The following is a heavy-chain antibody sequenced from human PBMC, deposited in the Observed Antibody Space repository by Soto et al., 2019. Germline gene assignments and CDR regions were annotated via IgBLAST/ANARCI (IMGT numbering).Heavy chain of an antibody. V-gene: IGHV1-69*13. CDR3: ARDHPPYCSGGSCYPYC. D-gene: IGHD2-15*01. J-gene: IGHJ4*02. CDR1: GGTFSSYA. Sequence: SVKVSCQASGGTFSSYAISWVRQAPGQGLEWMGGIIPIFGTANYAQKFQGRVTITADESTSTAYMELRSLRSYDTAVYYCARDHPPYCSGGSCYPYCWGQGTLVTVSS. CDR2: IIPIFGTA.